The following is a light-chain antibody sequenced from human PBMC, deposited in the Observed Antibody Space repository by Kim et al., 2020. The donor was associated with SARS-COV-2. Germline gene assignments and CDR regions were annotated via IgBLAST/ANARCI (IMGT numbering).Light chain of an antibody. CDR1: QSFTSNN. J-gene: IGKJ4*01. V-gene: IGKV3-20*01. CDR2: GAF. CDR3: QHYDTSSAIT. Sequence: PRDSTTLSCRASQSFTSNNLAWYQQKPGRAPRLLIYGAFRRATGIPDRFSGSGSGTDFTLTISRLEPEDFALYFCQHYDTSSAITFGGGTKVDIK.